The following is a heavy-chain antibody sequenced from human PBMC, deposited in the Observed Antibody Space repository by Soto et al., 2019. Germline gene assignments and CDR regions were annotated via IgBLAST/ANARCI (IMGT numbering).Heavy chain of an antibody. D-gene: IGHD1-1*01. Sequence: SETLSLTCTVSSGSISSGGYYWSWIRQHPGKGLEWIGYIYYSGSTYYNPSLKSRVTISVDTSKNQFSLKLSSVTAADTAVYYCARGRNDGPYYYYYGMDVWGQGTTVTVSS. J-gene: IGHJ6*02. CDR3: ARGRNDGPYYYYYGMDV. CDR1: SGSISSGGYY. CDR2: IYYSGST. V-gene: IGHV4-31*03.